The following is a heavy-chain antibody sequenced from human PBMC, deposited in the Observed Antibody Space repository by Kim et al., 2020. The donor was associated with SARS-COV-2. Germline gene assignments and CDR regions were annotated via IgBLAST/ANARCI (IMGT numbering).Heavy chain of an antibody. CDR3: AREVRVPAALEGYYFSGMDV. D-gene: IGHD2-2*01. J-gene: IGHJ6*02. CDR1: GVSFTSYW. V-gene: IGHV3-7*01. CDR2: IKQDGSET. Sequence: GGSLRLSCATSGVSFTSYWMSWVRQVPGKGLEWVANIKQDGSETYYVDSVKGRFTISRDNAKNSLYLQMSSLRAEDTAVNHCAREVRVPAALEGYYFSGMDVWGQGTTVTVSS.